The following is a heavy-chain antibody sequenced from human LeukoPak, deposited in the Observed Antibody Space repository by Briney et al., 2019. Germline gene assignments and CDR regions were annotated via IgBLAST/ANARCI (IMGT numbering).Heavy chain of an antibody. J-gene: IGHJ6*02. D-gene: IGHD6-13*01. Sequence: SVKVSCKASGGTFRSYAISWVRQAPGQGLEWMGRIIPILGIANYAQKFQGRVTITADKSTSTAYMELSSLRSEDTAVYYCARDSPSSYSSSFAYYGMDVWGQGTTVTVSS. V-gene: IGHV1-69*04. CDR3: ARDSPSSYSSSFAYYGMDV. CDR2: IIPILGIA. CDR1: GGTFRSYA.